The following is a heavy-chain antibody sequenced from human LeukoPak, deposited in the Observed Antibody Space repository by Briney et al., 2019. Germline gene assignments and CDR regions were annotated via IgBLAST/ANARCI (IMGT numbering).Heavy chain of an antibody. CDR2: IYYSGST. D-gene: IGHD5-12*01. J-gene: IGHJ4*02. CDR3: ARVPRYSGYDSPVS. CDR1: GGSISSSSYY. V-gene: IGHV4-39*01. Sequence: PSETLSLTCTVSGGSISSSSYYWGWIRQPPGKGLEWIGSIYYSGSTYYNPSLKSRVTISVDTSKNQFSLKLSSVTAADTAVYYCARVPRYSGYDSPVSWGQGTLVTVSS.